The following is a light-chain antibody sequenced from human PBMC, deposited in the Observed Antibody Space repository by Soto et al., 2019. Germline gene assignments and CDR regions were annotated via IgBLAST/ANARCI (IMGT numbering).Light chain of an antibody. CDR1: QGVTSNY. CDR2: AAS. Sequence: EVVLTQSPGTVSLSPGERATLSGRASQGVTSNYLAWYQQKPGQAPRLLIYAASSRATGIPDRFSGSGSGTDFTLSISRLESEDFAVYYCQHYGSPVTWTFGQGTKVEIK. V-gene: IGKV3-20*01. CDR3: QHYGSPVTWT. J-gene: IGKJ1*01.